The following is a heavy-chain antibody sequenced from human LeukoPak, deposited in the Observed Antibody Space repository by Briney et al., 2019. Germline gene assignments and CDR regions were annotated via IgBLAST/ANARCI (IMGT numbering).Heavy chain of an antibody. CDR2: IYYTGNT. V-gene: IGHV4-59*01. CDR1: GGSIRSYY. D-gene: IGHD2-15*01. Sequence: SETLSLTCTVSGGSIRSYYWSWIRQPPGKGLEWIGYIYYTGNTYYNPSLNSRVTLSVDTSKNQFSLKLSSVGAADTAVYYCARYSSDAYYFDYWGQGTLLTVSS. CDR3: ARYSSDAYYFDY. J-gene: IGHJ4*02.